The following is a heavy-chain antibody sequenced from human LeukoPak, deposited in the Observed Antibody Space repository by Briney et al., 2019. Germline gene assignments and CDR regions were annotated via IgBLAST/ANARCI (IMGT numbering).Heavy chain of an antibody. Sequence: SETLSLTCAVYGGSFNMAYWNWIRQPPGKGLEWIGEINHSGSTNYNPSLKSRVTISVDKSKNQFSLKLSSVTAADTAVYYCAGVAATGGWFDPWGQGTLVTVSS. J-gene: IGHJ5*02. CDR2: INHSGST. CDR1: GGSFNMAY. V-gene: IGHV4-34*01. CDR3: AGVAATGGWFDP. D-gene: IGHD2-15*01.